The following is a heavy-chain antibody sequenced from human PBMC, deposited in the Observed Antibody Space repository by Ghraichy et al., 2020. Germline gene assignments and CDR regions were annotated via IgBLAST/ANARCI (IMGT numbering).Heavy chain of an antibody. D-gene: IGHD5-24*01. J-gene: IGHJ4*02. CDR2: ISYDGSNK. CDR3: AKTQDGYNYVGY. CDR1: GFTFSSYG. V-gene: IGHV3-30*18. Sequence: SCAASGFTFSSYGMHWVRQAPGKGLEWVPIISYDGSNKYYADSVKGRFTISRDNSKNTLYLQMNSLRPEDTAVYYCAKTQDGYNYVGYWGQGILVTVSS.